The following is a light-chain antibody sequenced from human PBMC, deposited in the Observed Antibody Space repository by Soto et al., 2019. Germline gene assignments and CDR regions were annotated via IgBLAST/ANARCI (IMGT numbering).Light chain of an antibody. V-gene: IGKV1-39*01. Sequence: DIQMTQSPSSLSASVGDRVTITCRASQSISNYLNWYQQKPGKAPKLLMFAASSLQSGVPSRFSGGGSGTDFSVTISSLQPEDFATYYCQQSYSTPRAFGQGTKVVIK. J-gene: IGKJ1*01. CDR2: AAS. CDR3: QQSYSTPRA. CDR1: QSISNY.